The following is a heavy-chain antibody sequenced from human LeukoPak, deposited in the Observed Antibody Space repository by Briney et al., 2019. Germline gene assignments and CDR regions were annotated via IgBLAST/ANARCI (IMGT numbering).Heavy chain of an antibody. CDR2: IYSGGST. CDR3: ARDKTYYDSSGSDAFDI. Sequence: GGSLRLSCAASGFTVSSNYMSWVRQAPGKGLEWVSVIYSGGSTYYADSVKGRFTISRDNSKNTLYLQMNSLRAEDTAVYYCARDKTYYDSSGSDAFDIWGQGTMVTVSS. D-gene: IGHD3-22*01. CDR1: GFTVSSNY. J-gene: IGHJ3*02. V-gene: IGHV3-66*02.